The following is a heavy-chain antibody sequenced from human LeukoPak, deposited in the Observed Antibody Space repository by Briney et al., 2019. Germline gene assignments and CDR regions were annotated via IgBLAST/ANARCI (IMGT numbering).Heavy chain of an antibody. CDR3: ARGDYYDSSGTY. D-gene: IGHD3-22*01. J-gene: IGHJ4*02. V-gene: IGHV4-34*01. CDR2: INHSGST. Sequence: SETLSLTCAVYGGSFSGYYWSWIRQPPGKGLEWIGEINHSGSTNYNPSLKSRVTISVDTSKNQFSLKLSSVTAADTAVYYCARGDYYDSSGTYWGQGTLVTVSS. CDR1: GGSFSGYY.